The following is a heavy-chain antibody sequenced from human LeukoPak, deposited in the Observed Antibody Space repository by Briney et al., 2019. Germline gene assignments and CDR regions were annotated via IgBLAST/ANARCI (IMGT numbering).Heavy chain of an antibody. V-gene: IGHV3-74*03. D-gene: IGHD3-10*01. J-gene: IGHJ3*01. CDR2: ISSDGSGT. CDR3: ARGPPNYSALDL. Sequence: GGSLRLSCEASGFILSNHWMHWVRQRPGEGLVWVSHISSDGSGTVYADSVKGRFTISRDNAENTVSLQLNSLRVEDTAIYFCARGPPNYSALDLWGQGKLDTVSS. CDR1: GFILSNHW.